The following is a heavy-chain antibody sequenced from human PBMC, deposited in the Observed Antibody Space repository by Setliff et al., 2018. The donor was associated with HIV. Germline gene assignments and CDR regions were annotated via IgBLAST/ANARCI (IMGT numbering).Heavy chain of an antibody. CDR2: IDWDDDK. CDR3: VLREGFGGDYFDY. V-gene: IGHV2-70*04. D-gene: IGHD3-10*01. CDR1: GFSLSTSGMR. J-gene: IGHJ4*02. Sequence: SGPTLVNPTQTLTLTCTFSGFSLSTSGMRVTWIRQPPGKALGWLARIDWDDDKFYSTSLKTRLTISKDTSKNQVVLTMTTMDPVDTATYYCVLREGFGGDYFDYWGQGTLVTVSS.